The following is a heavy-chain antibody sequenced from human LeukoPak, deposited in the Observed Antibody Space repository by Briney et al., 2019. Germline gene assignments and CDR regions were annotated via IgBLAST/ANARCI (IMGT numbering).Heavy chain of an antibody. CDR1: GGSFSGYY. CDR3: ARVFYGSGSYYLLVRMDV. D-gene: IGHD3-10*01. V-gene: IGHV4-34*01. CDR2: INHSGST. Sequence: PSETLSLTCAVYGGSFSGYYWSWIRQPPGKGLEWIGEINHSGSTNYNPSLKSRVTISVDTSKNQFSLKLSSVTAADTAVYYCARVFYGSGSYYLLVRMDVWGQGTTVTVSS. J-gene: IGHJ6*02.